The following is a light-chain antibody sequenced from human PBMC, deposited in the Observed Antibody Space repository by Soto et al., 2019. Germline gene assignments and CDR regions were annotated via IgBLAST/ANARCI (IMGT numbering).Light chain of an antibody. CDR1: SSNIGSDT. CDR3: AAWDASLGGFYV. Sequence: QSVLTQPPSASGTPGQRVTISCSGSSSNIGSDTVNWYQQLPGTAPKLLIHRSNQRPSGVPGRFSGSKSGTSASLAISGLQPEDEADYHCAAWDASLGGFYVFGSGTKVTVL. V-gene: IGLV1-44*01. CDR2: RSN. J-gene: IGLJ1*01.